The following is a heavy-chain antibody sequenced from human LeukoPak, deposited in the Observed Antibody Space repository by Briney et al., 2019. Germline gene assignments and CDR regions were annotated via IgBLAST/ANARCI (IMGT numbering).Heavy chain of an antibody. CDR3: ARGARWYYYDSSGYYYEGMHAFDI. CDR2: ISAYNGNT. V-gene: IGHV1-18*01. Sequence: ASVKVSCKASGYTFTSYGISWVRQAPGRGLEWMGWISAYNGNTNYAQKLQGRVTMTTDTSTSTAYMELRSLRSDDTAVYYCARGARWYYYDSSGYYYEGMHAFDIWGQGTMVTVSS. J-gene: IGHJ3*02. D-gene: IGHD3-22*01. CDR1: GYTFTSYG.